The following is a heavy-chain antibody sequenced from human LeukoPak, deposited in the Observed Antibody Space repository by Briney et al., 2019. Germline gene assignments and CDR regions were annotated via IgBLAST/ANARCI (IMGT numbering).Heavy chain of an antibody. CDR3: ARDKEGGFDY. CDR2: ISSSSSTI. V-gene: IGHV3-48*01. Sequence: GGSLRLSCAASGFTFSSYSMNWVRQAPGKGLEWVSYISSSSSTIYYADSVEGRFTISRGNAKNSLYLQMNSLRAEDTAVYYCARDKEGGFDYWGQGTLVTVSS. D-gene: IGHD1-26*01. CDR1: GFTFSSYS. J-gene: IGHJ4*02.